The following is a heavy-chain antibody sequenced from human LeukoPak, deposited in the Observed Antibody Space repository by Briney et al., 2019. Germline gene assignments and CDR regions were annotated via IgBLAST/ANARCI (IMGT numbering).Heavy chain of an antibody. CDR2: ISSSGSTI. CDR1: GFTFSSYE. CDR3: AREPYDSSGYSDY. V-gene: IGHV3-48*03. Sequence: PGGSLRLSCAASGFTFSSYEMNWVRQAPGKGLEWVSYISSSGSTIYYADSVKGRFTISRDNAKNSLYLQMNSLRAEDTAVYYCAREPYDSSGYSDYWGQGTLATVSS. D-gene: IGHD3-22*01. J-gene: IGHJ4*02.